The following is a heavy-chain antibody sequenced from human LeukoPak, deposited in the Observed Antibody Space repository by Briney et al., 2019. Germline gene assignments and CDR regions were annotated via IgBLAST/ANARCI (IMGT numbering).Heavy chain of an antibody. CDR3: ARDQYTSGWYPSPPFDY. CDR2: IYYSGST. Sequence: PSETLSLTCTVSGGSISSSSYYWGWIRQPPGKGLEWIGSIYYSGSTYYNPSLKSRVTISVDTSKNQFSLKLSSVTAADTAVYYCARDQYTSGWYPSPPFDYWGQGTLVTVSS. CDR1: GGSISSSSYY. D-gene: IGHD6-19*01. J-gene: IGHJ4*02. V-gene: IGHV4-39*02.